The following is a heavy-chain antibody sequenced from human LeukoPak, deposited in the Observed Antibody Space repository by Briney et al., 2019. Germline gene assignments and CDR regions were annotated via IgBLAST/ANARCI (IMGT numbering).Heavy chain of an antibody. D-gene: IGHD1-26*01. CDR1: GFTFDDYA. J-gene: IGHJ4*02. Sequence: GGSLRLSCAASGFTFDDYAMHWVRQAPGKGLEWVSGINWNGGSTGYADSVKGRFTISRDNAKNSLYLQMNSLRAEDTALYYCARTVNGGSYYSREYYFDYWGQGTLVTVSS. CDR2: INWNGGST. CDR3: ARTVNGGSYYSREYYFDY. V-gene: IGHV3-20*04.